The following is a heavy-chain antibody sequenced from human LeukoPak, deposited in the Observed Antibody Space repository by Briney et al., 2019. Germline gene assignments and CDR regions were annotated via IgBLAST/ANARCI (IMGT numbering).Heavy chain of an antibody. D-gene: IGHD2-21*01. CDR1: GFTFSSYS. Sequence: GGSLRLSCAASGFTFSSYSMNWVRQAPGKGLEWVSYISSSSSTIYYADSVKGRFTISRDNAKNSLYLQMNSLRAEDTAVYYCARRFLYYYYGMDVWGQGTTVTVSS. CDR3: ARRFLYYYYGMDV. J-gene: IGHJ6*02. V-gene: IGHV3-48*04. CDR2: ISSSSSTI.